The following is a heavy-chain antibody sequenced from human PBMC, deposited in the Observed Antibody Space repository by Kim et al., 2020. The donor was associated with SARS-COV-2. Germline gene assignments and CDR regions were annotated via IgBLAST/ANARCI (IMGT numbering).Heavy chain of an antibody. Sequence: SETLSLTCTVSGGSISSYYWSWIRQPPGKGLEWIGYIYYSGSTNYNPSLKSRVTISVDTSKNQFSLKLSSATAADTAVYYCARDHGRDFWSGYWGYYYYYMDVWGKGTTVTVSS. CDR1: GGSISSYY. CDR3: ARDHGRDFWSGYWGYYYYYMDV. CDR2: IYYSGST. D-gene: IGHD3-3*01. V-gene: IGHV4-59*01. J-gene: IGHJ6*03.